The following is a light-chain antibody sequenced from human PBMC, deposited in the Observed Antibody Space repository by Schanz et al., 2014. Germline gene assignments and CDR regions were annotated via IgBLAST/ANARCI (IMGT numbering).Light chain of an antibody. V-gene: IGLV2-23*01. CDR2: DGS. CDR3: CSYAGFNTVI. Sequence: QSALTQPASVSGSPGQSITISCTGTSSDVGGYNLVSWYQHHPGEAPKLLIYDGSKRPSGVSNRFSGSKSDNTASLTISGLQPEDEADYYCCSYAGFNTVIFGGGTKLTVL. J-gene: IGLJ2*01. CDR1: SSDVGGYNL.